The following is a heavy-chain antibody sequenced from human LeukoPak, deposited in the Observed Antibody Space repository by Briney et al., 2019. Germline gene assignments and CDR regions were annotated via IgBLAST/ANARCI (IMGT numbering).Heavy chain of an antibody. J-gene: IGHJ4*02. D-gene: IGHD1-26*01. CDR2: FDPEDGET. CDR3: ATNLVGATDRFDY. Sequence: SVKVSCKVSGYTLTKLSMHWVRQAPGKGLEWMGGFDPEDGETIYAQKFQGRVTMTEDTSTDTAYMELSSLRSEDTAVYYCATNLVGATDRFDYWGQGTLVTVSS. V-gene: IGHV1-24*01. CDR1: GYTLTKLS.